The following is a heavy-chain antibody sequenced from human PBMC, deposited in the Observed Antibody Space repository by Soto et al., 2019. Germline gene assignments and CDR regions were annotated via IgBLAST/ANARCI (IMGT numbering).Heavy chain of an antibody. CDR2: INHSGST. J-gene: IGHJ4*02. CDR1: GGSFSGYY. D-gene: IGHD2-2*02. CDR3: ASLGNCSSTSCYMGDYFDY. V-gene: IGHV4-34*01. Sequence: SETLSLTCAVYGGSFSGYYWSWIRHPPGKGLEWIGEINHSGSTNYNPSLKSRLTISVDTSKNQFSLKLSSVTAADTAVYYCASLGNCSSTSCYMGDYFDYWGQGTLVTVSS.